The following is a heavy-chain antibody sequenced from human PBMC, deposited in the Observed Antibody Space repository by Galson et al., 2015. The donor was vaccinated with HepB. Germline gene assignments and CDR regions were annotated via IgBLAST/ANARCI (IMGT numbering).Heavy chain of an antibody. D-gene: IGHD3-10*01. V-gene: IGHV3-48*01. CDR3: ARDDGSGIDPLDL. Sequence: SLRLSCAASGFTLTTYRLNWVRQAPGKGLEWISRITSSGFTIHYADSVQGRFTISRDNAKNLLYLHMNSLRADDTAVYYCARDDGSGIDPLDLWGPGTMVTVSS. J-gene: IGHJ3*01. CDR2: ITSSGFTI. CDR1: GFTLTTYR.